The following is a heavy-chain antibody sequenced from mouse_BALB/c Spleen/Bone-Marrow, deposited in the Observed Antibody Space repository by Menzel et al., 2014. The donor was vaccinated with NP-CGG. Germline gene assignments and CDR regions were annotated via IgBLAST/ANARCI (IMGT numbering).Heavy chain of an antibody. CDR2: IDPANGNT. CDR3: ARSRDYGSSYYAMDY. D-gene: IGHD1-1*01. Sequence: EVQLQQSGAELVKPGASVKLSCTASGFNIKDTYMHWVKQRPEQGLEWIGRIDPANGNTKYDPKFQGKATITADTSSNXAYLQLSSLTSEDTAVYYCARSRDYGSSYYAMDYWGQGTSVTVSS. V-gene: IGHV14-3*02. J-gene: IGHJ4*01. CDR1: GFNIKDTY.